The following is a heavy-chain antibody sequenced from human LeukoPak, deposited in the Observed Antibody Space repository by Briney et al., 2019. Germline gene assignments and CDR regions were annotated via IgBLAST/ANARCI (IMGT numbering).Heavy chain of an antibody. CDR1: GLTVSTSY. D-gene: IGHD2-8*02. CDR2: IYNDGSS. Sequence: GDSLRLSCVASGLTVSTSYMGWVRQAPGKGLEWVSAIYNDGSSYYADSVKGRFTISRDNSKNTLYLQMNSLTVEDTAVYYCALDCCTGSRFDHWGQGTRVTIST. CDR3: ALDCCTGSRFDH. J-gene: IGHJ4*02. V-gene: IGHV3-53*01.